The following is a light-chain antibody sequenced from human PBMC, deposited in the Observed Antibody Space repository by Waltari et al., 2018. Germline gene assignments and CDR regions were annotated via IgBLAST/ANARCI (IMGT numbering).Light chain of an antibody. V-gene: IGKV3-15*01. CDR3: QHYNEHPLT. J-gene: IGKJ4*01. CDR1: QSVSTN. Sequence: EIVMTQSPATLSVSPGERATLSCTASQSVSTNLAWYQQTPGQAPRPLIFGASTRVTGIPARFSGSGSGTDFTLAISGLQSEDFALYYCQHYNEHPLTFGGGTKVEIK. CDR2: GAS.